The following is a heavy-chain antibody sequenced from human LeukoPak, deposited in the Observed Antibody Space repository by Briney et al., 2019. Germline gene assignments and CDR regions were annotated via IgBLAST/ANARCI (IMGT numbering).Heavy chain of an antibody. D-gene: IGHD3-22*01. V-gene: IGHV3-66*01. Sequence: SGGSLRLSCEVSGFTVSNNYMSWVRQAPRKGLEWVSLIYSGGSTYYADSVKGRFIISRDNSKNTVYLQMNSLRAEDTAVYYCARDFSSGYHGYYYYGMDVWGQGTTVTVSS. CDR1: GFTVSNNY. CDR3: ARDFSSGYHGYYYYGMDV. CDR2: IYSGGST. J-gene: IGHJ6*02.